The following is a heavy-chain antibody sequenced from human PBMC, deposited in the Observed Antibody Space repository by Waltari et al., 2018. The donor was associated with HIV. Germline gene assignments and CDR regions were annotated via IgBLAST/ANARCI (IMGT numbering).Heavy chain of an antibody. V-gene: IGHV1-8*01. D-gene: IGHD3-3*01. Sequence: QVQLVQSGAEVKKPGASVKVSCKASGYTFTSYDINWVRQATGQGLEWMGWMNPKSGNTGYAQKFQGRVTMTRNTSISTAYMELSRLRSEDTAVYYCARGNGLRLLEGPNDGGMDVWGQGTTVTVSS. CDR1: GYTFTSYD. J-gene: IGHJ6*02. CDR3: ARGNGLRLLEGPNDGGMDV. CDR2: MNPKSGNT.